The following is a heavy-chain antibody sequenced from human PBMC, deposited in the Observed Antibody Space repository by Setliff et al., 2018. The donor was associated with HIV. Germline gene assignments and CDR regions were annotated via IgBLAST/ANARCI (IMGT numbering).Heavy chain of an antibody. CDR2: INIRSGNT. Sequence: VASVKVSCKASGYSFTTSGVSWVRQAPGQGLEWMGWINIRSGNTNYAQKFQGRVTMTTDTSTSTAYMGLRSLRSDDTAVYYCARDEPKNTEAPPGYWGQGTLVTVSS. CDR1: GYSFTTSG. D-gene: IGHD7-27*01. CDR3: ARDEPKNTEAPPGY. V-gene: IGHV1-18*01. J-gene: IGHJ4*02.